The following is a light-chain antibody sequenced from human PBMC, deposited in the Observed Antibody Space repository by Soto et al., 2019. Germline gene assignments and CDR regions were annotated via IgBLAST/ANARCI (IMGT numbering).Light chain of an antibody. CDR2: DVS. Sequence: QSALTQPSSVSGSPGQSVTISCTGTSSDVGGYNYVSWYQQHPGKAPKLMIYDVSKRPSGVPHRFSGSKSGNTASLTISGLQAEEEADYYCCSYAGSYTGVFGTGTKVTVL. CDR3: CSYAGSYTGV. J-gene: IGLJ1*01. CDR1: SSDVGGYNY. V-gene: IGLV2-11*01.